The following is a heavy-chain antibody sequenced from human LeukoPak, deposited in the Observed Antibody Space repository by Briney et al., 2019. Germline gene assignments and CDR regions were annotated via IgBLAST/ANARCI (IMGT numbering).Heavy chain of an antibody. J-gene: IGHJ4*02. V-gene: IGHV3-48*04. CDR1: GFAFSTLT. CDR3: ARETYYYGSGSYYNDPFDY. D-gene: IGHD3-10*01. CDR2: ISSGSSTI. Sequence: PGGSLRLSCAASGFAFSTLTMNWVRQAPGKGLEWLSYISSGSSTIYYADSVKGRFTISRDNAKNSLYLQMNSLRAEDTAVYYCARETYYYGSGSYYNDPFDYWGQGTLVTVSS.